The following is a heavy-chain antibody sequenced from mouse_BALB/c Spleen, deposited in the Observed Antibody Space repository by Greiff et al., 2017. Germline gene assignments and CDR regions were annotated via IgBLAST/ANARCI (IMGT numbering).Heavy chain of an antibody. CDR2: IYPGDGAT. J-gene: IGHJ3*01. CDR3: ARDGWFAY. CDR1: GYTFTSYW. V-gene: IGHV1-87*01. Sequence: VQLEESGAELARPGASVSLSCTASGYTFTSYWMQWVNQRPGQGLEWIGAIYPGDGATRYTPKLKGKATLTADKSSSTAYRQLSSLASEDSGVYYCARDGWFAYWGQGTLVTVSA.